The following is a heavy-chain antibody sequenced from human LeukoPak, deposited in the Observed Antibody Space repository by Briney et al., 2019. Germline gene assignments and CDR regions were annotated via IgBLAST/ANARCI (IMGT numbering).Heavy chain of an antibody. CDR2: IYHSGST. CDR1: GYSISSGYY. J-gene: IGHJ5*02. V-gene: IGHV4-38-2*01. Sequence: SETLSLTCAVSGYSISSGYYWGWIRQPPGKGLEWIGSIYHSGSTYYNPSLKSRVTISVDTSKNQFSLELSSVTAADTAVYYCARLMDDFWSGYFTTFDPWGQGTLVTVSS. CDR3: ARLMDDFWSGYFTTFDP. D-gene: IGHD3-3*01.